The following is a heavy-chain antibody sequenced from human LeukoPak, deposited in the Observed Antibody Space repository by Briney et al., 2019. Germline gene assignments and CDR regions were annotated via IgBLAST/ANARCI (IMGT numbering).Heavy chain of an antibody. V-gene: IGHV1-69*06. CDR1: GGTFSSYA. D-gene: IGHD3-3*01. J-gene: IGHJ6*03. CDR3: ARSLFRFLEWSYRSYYYYYMDV. Sequence: ASVRVSCKASGGTFSSYAISWVRQAPGQGLEWMGGIIPIFGTVNYAQKFQGRVTITADKSTSTAYMELSSLRSEDTAVYYCARSLFRFLEWSYRSYYYYYMDVWGKGTTVTVSS. CDR2: IIPIFGTV.